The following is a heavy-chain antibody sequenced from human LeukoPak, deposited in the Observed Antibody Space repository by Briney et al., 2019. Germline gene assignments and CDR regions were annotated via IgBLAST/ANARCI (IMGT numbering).Heavy chain of an antibody. CDR2: ISFDGGNK. CDR1: GFTFSMSA. V-gene: IGHV3-30-3*01. CDR3: ARGRAGIAAAGFDY. J-gene: IGHJ4*02. Sequence: GGSLRLSCATSGFTFSMSAMHWVRLAPDKGLDWVAVISFDGGNKFYADSVKGRFSISRDNSKNTLYLQMNSLGLDDTAVYFCARGRAGIAAAGFDYWGQGTLATVSS. D-gene: IGHD6-13*01.